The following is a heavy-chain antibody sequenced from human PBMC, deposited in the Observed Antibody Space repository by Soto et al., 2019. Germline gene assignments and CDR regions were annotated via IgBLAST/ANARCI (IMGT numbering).Heavy chain of an antibody. J-gene: IGHJ4*02. V-gene: IGHV3-74*01. D-gene: IGHD2-8*01. CDR1: GFTFSSYP. Sequence: EVQLVESGGAIVQPGGSLRLSCATSGFTFSSYPIHWGRQAPGKGPVWVSRITEDGSGTTYADSVKCRFTVTRDNAKNTRYLKMSGLGAEDTAVYHCVRGTNGWRGMDYWGQGTMVTVSS. CDR3: VRGTNGWRGMDY. CDR2: ITEDGSGT.